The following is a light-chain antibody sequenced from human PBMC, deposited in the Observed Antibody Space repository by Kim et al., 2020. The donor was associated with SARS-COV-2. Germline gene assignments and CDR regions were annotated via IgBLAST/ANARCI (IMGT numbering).Light chain of an antibody. J-gene: IGKJ4*01. CDR2: ALS. Sequence: VSPGERATPSCRASQSVSSNLAWYQQRPGQAPRLLIYALSTRATGTPAKFSGSGSGTEFTLTINSLQSEDFAVYYCQQYNDWPFTFGGGTKV. V-gene: IGKV3-15*01. CDR3: QQYNDWPFT. CDR1: QSVSSN.